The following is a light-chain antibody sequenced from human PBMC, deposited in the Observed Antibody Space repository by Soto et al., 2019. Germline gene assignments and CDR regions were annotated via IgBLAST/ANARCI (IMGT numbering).Light chain of an antibody. CDR2: EVT. CDR1: TSDVGI. CDR3: CSFGGSGYV. J-gene: IGLJ1*01. Sequence: ARTPPHPVFRDPWPAPSPFFFGTTSDVGIVSWYQHHPGKAPKLMIHEVTKRPSGVSDRFSGSKSGNSASLTISGLQAEDEADYFCCSFGGSGYVFGTGTKVTVL. V-gene: IGLV2-23*02.